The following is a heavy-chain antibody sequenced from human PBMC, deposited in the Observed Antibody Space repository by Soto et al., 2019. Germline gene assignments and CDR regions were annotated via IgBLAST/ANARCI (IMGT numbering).Heavy chain of an antibody. Sequence: EVELLESGGGLVQPGGSLRLSCVASRFTFTSYAMSWVRQAPGKGLEWVAAISASGGATIHADSVKGRLTISRDNAKNTLDLQMNSPRAEDTAVYYCAKDVEGRSLFRGAFDYWGQGTQVTVSS. CDR2: ISASGGAT. J-gene: IGHJ4*02. V-gene: IGHV3-23*01. CDR3: AKDVEGRSLFRGAFDY. D-gene: IGHD2-21*01. CDR1: RFTFTSYA.